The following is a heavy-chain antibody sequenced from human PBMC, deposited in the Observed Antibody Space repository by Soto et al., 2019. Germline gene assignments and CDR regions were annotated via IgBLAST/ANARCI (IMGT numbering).Heavy chain of an antibody. CDR3: AKDAGHVGATRFDY. J-gene: IGHJ4*02. D-gene: IGHD1-26*01. V-gene: IGHV3-23*01. Sequence: PWGSLRLACAASGFTFSSYAMSGFRQAAGKGLEWVSAISGSGGSTYYADSVKGRFTISRDNSKNTLYLQMNSLRAEDTAVYYCAKDAGHVGATRFDYWGQGTLVTVSS. CDR1: GFTFSSYA. CDR2: ISGSGGST.